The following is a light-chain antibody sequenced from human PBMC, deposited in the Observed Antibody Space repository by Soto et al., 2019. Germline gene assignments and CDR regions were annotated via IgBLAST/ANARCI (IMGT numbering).Light chain of an antibody. CDR2: EVS. Sequence: QSALTQPPSASGSPGQSVTISCTGTSNDVGGYNYVSWYQQHPGKAPKLMIYEVSKRPSGVPDRFSGSKSGNTASLTVSGLQAEDEADYYCSSYAGTNNYVFGTGTKVTVL. V-gene: IGLV2-8*01. CDR3: SSYAGTNNYV. J-gene: IGLJ1*01. CDR1: SNDVGGYNY.